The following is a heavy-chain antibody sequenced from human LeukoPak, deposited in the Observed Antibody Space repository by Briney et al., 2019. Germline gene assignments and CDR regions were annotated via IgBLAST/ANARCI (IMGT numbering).Heavy chain of an antibody. D-gene: IGHD5-18*01. CDR1: GFTFSTYA. CDR3: AKEGYRYGYAIDY. CDR2: ISGSGGST. V-gene: IGHV3-23*01. Sequence: QPGGSLRFSCAASGFTFSTYAMSWVRQAPGKGLEWVSAISGSGGSTYYADSVKGRFTISRDNSKNTLYLQMNSLRAEDTAVYYCAKEGYRYGYAIDYWGQGTLVTVSS. J-gene: IGHJ4*02.